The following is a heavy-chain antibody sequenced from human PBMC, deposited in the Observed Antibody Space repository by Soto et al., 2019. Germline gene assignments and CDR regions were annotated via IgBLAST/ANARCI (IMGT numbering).Heavy chain of an antibody. J-gene: IGHJ4*02. CDR3: AREALGACHYDS. CDR1: GYSFTGYY. CDR2: INPNTGDT. V-gene: IGHV1-2*04. D-gene: IGHD1-26*01. Sequence: QVQLVQSGAEVKKPGASVKVSCKASGYSFTGYYMHWVRQAPGQGLEWMGWINPNTGDTRHAQKFQDWVTMARDTSLSTAYMELKRLRSDDTAVYYCAREALGACHYDSWGQGTLVTVSS.